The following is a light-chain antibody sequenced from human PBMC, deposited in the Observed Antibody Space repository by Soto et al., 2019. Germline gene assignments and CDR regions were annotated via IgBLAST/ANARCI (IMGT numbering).Light chain of an antibody. Sequence: QSAPTQPASVSGSPGQSITIFCTGTVGLVSWYQQHPGKVPKLIIYEVSNRPSGVSNRFSGSKSGNTASLTISGLQTEDEADYYCSSYTSSSTLVVFGGGTKVTVL. CDR2: EVS. V-gene: IGLV2-14*01. CDR1: VGL. CDR3: SSYTSSSTLVV. J-gene: IGLJ2*01.